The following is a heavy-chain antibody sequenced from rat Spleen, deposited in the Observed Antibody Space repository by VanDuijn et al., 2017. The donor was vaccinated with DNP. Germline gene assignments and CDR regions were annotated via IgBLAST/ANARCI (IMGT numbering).Heavy chain of an antibody. V-gene: IGHV5-58*01. CDR1: GFTFSNFW. CDR2: INSDGGST. CDR3: ARGSGSYYRYFDF. D-gene: IGHD5-1*01. J-gene: IGHJ1*01. Sequence: EVQLVETGGGLVQPGRSLKLSCVASGFTFSNFWMFWIRQAPGKGLEWVACINSDGGSTYYPDSVKGRFTISRDNAKNPLYLQMNRLRSEDTATYYCARGSGSYYRYFDFWGPGTMVTVSS.